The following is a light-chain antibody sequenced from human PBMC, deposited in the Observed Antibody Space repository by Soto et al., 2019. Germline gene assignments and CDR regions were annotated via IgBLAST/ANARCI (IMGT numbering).Light chain of an antibody. CDR3: QQLNSFPPT. Sequence: GDRVTITCRAGQGISSHLTWYQQKPGKAPKLLIYAASTLQSGVPSRFSGRGSGTEFTFTISSLQPEDFATYYCQQLNSFPPTFGHGTTVEIK. CDR2: AAS. J-gene: IGKJ1*01. V-gene: IGKV1-9*01. CDR1: QGISSH.